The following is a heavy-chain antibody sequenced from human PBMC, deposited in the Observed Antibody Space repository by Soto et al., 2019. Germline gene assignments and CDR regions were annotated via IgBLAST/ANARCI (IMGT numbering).Heavy chain of an antibody. J-gene: IGHJ4*02. CDR1: GGSVSSGYHY. D-gene: IGHD3-9*01. CDR2: IYNSGTT. V-gene: IGHV4-61*01. CDR3: ARRYGYYFDY. Sequence: SETLSLTCTVSGGSVSSGYHYWNWIRQPPGKGLEWIGYIYNSGTTNYNPSLKSRVTISVDTSKNQFSLKLSSVTAADTAVYYCARRYGYYFDYWGQGTLVTVSS.